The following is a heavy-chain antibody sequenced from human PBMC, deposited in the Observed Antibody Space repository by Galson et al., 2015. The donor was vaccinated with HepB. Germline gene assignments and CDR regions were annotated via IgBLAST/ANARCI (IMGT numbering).Heavy chain of an antibody. V-gene: IGHV3-30*04. J-gene: IGHJ3*02. CDR2: ISYDGSNK. CDR3: ARDHRDIVGATSDHHAFDI. D-gene: IGHD1-26*01. CDR1: GFTFSSYA. Sequence: FLRLSCAASGFTFSSYAMHWLRQAPGKGLEWVAVISYDGSNKYYADSVKGRFTISRDNSKNTLYLQMNSLRAEDTAVYYCARDHRDIVGATSDHHAFDIWGQGTMVTVSS.